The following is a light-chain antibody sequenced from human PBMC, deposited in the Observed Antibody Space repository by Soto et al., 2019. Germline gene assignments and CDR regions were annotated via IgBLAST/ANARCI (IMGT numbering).Light chain of an antibody. V-gene: IGKV3-20*01. CDR1: QSVSSSY. CDR2: GAS. Sequence: EIVWTQSPGTLSWSPGERATLSCRASQSVSSSYLAWYQHKPGQAPRLLIYGASSRATGIPDRFSGSGSGTDFTLTISRLEPEDFAVYYCQQYGNSPRTFGQGTKVDIK. CDR3: QQYGNSPRT. J-gene: IGKJ1*01.